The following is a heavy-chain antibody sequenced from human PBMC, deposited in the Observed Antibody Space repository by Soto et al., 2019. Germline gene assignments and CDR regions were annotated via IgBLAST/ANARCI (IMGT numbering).Heavy chain of an antibody. CDR3: ARRGGYSYPDGTLETYFDY. Sequence: QVQLQESGPGLVKPSQTLSLTCTVSGGSISSGGYYWSWIRQHPGKGLEWIGYIYYSGSTYYNPSLKSRVTISVDTSKNQFSLKLSSVTAADTAVYYCARRGGYSYPDGTLETYFDYWGQGTLVTVSS. J-gene: IGHJ4*02. D-gene: IGHD5-18*01. V-gene: IGHV4-31*03. CDR2: IYYSGST. CDR1: GGSISSGGYY.